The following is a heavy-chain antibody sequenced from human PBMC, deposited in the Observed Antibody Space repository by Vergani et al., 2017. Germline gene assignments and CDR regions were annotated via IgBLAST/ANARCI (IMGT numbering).Heavy chain of an antibody. CDR3: ARGDYGILTGYRY. Sequence: QVQVVKSGAEVKKSGASVKVSCKTSGYTFSNYSMPWVRQAPGQGLEWMGIINPSGGHTNYAQKFQGRVTMTRDTSTSTVYMELSSLRSEDTAIYYCARGDYGILTGYRYWGQGTLVTDSA. D-gene: IGHD3-9*01. V-gene: IGHV1-46*03. CDR1: GYTFSNYS. CDR2: INPSGGHT. J-gene: IGHJ4*02.